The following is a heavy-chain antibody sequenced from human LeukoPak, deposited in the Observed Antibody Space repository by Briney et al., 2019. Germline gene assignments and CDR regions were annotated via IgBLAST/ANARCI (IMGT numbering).Heavy chain of an antibody. CDR1: GFTFSDHY. Sequence: PGGSLRLSCVASGFTFSDHYMDWVRQAPGKGLEWVGRIRNKANSYTTEYVASVKGRFTISRDDSKNTLYLQMNSLKTEDTAVYYCTTDNSLLAYCGGDCYSPFDYWGQGTLVTVSS. D-gene: IGHD2-21*02. CDR2: IRNKANSYTT. J-gene: IGHJ4*02. V-gene: IGHV3-72*01. CDR3: TTDNSLLAYCGGDCYSPFDY.